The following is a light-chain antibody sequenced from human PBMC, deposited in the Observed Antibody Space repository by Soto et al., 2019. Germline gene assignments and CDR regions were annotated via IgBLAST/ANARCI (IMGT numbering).Light chain of an antibody. CDR3: QQSYSTPWT. J-gene: IGKJ1*01. CDR1: QSISTY. V-gene: IGKV1-39*01. Sequence: DIQMTQSPSSLSASVGDRVTITCRASQSISTYLNWYQQKPGKAPNLLIYGASSLQSGVPSRFTGSGSGTDFTLTISSLQPEDFATYHCQQSYSTPWTFGQGTKVESK. CDR2: GAS.